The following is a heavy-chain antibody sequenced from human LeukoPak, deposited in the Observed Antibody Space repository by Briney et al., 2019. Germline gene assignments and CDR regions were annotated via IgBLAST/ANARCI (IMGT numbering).Heavy chain of an antibody. Sequence: PSETLSLTCVVSGYSISSGYYWGWIRQPPGKGLEWIGSIYHSGSTYYNPSLKSRVTISVDTSKNQFSLKLSSVTAADTAVYYCARQYYYGSGSYNPYYYYYMDVWGKGTTVTVSS. CDR2: IYHSGST. J-gene: IGHJ6*03. CDR3: ARQYYYGSGSYNPYYYYYMDV. D-gene: IGHD3-10*01. CDR1: GYSISSGYY. V-gene: IGHV4-38-2*01.